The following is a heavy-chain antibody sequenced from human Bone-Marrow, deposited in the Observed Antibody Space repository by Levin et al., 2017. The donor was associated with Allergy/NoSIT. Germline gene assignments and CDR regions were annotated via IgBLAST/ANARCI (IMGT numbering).Heavy chain of an antibody. V-gene: IGHV3-33*01. J-gene: IGHJ3*02. CDR2: IWYDGSNK. D-gene: IGHD2-15*01. CDR1: GFTFSTYG. Sequence: GGSLRLSCAASGFTFSTYGMHWVRQAPGKGLEWVAVIWYDGSNKYYGDSVKGRFTISRDNSMNTLYLQMSSLRAEDTAVYYCAREGYCSGGSCPDVFDSWGQGTMVTVSS. CDR3: AREGYCSGGSCPDVFDS.